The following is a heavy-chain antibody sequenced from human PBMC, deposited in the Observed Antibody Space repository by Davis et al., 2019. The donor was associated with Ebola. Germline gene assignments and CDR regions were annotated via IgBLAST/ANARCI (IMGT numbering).Heavy chain of an antibody. CDR2: IDPSDSYT. J-gene: IGHJ4*02. CDR3: ARYIAAEDY. V-gene: IGHV5-10-1*01. Sequence: KVSCKGSGYSFTTYWISWVRQVPGKGLEWLGRIDPSDSYTTYNPTFRGHVTISVDQSISTAYLQWSSLEASDTAIYFCARYIAAEDYWGQGTVVTVSS. CDR1: GYSFTTYW. D-gene: IGHD6-13*01.